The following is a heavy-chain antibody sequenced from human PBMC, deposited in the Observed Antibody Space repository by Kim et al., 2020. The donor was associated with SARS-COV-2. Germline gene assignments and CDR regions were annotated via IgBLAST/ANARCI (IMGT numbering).Heavy chain of an antibody. D-gene: IGHD3-10*01. V-gene: IGHV3-15*01. CDR3: TTDRGSHLHYYYYYGMDV. CDR1: GFTFSNAW. CDR2: IKSKTDGGTT. J-gene: IGHJ6*02. Sequence: GGSLRLSCAASGFTFSNAWMSWVRQAPGKGLEWVGRIKSKTDGGTTDYAAPVKGRFTISRDDSKNTLYLQMNSLKTEDTAVYYCTTDRGSHLHYYYYYGMDVWGQGTTVTVSS.